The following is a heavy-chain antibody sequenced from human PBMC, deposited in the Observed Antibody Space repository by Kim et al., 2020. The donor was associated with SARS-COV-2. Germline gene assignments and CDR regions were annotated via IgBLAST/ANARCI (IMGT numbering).Heavy chain of an antibody. Sequence: GGSLRLSCAASGFTFSSYAMHWVRQAPGKGLEWVAVISYDGSNKYYADSVKGRFTISRDNSKNTLYLQMNSLRAEDTAVYYCARDLSGYDLFDRYYYYYGMDVWGQGTTVTVSS. CDR1: GFTFSSYA. CDR2: ISYDGSNK. D-gene: IGHD5-12*01. V-gene: IGHV3-30-3*01. J-gene: IGHJ6*02. CDR3: ARDLSGYDLFDRYYYYYGMDV.